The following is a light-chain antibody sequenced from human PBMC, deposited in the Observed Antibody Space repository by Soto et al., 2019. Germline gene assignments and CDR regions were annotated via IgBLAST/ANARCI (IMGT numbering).Light chain of an antibody. CDR1: QTVSRN. Sequence: VMTQSPATVSVSTGERAPLSCRASQTVSRNLAWYQQRPGQAPRLLIYDISNRAAGVPARFSGSGSETEFTLTIRSLQSEDFAVYFCQQYNNWPSFGQGTRLEIK. CDR2: DIS. V-gene: IGKV3-15*01. CDR3: QQYNNWPS. J-gene: IGKJ5*01.